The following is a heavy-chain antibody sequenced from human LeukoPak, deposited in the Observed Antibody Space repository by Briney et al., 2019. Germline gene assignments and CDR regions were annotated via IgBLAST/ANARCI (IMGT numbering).Heavy chain of an antibody. CDR2: INHSGST. CDR1: GGSLSGYY. CDR3: ARGQKRYYYDSSGYPLKS. Sequence: SETLSLTCAVYGGSLSGYYWSWIRQPPGKGLEWIGEINHSGSTNYNPSLKSRVTISVDTSKNQFSLKLSSVTAADTAVYYCARGQKRYYYDSSGYPLKSWGQGTLVTVSP. V-gene: IGHV4-34*01. J-gene: IGHJ4*02. D-gene: IGHD3-22*01.